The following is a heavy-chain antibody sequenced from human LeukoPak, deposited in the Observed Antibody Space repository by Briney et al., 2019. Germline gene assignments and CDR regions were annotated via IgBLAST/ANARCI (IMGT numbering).Heavy chain of an antibody. J-gene: IGHJ3*01. Sequence: SETLSLTCTVSGGSISSSSYYWGWIRQPPGKGLEWIGSIYFSSSTHYNPSLKSRVTISLDTSKNQFSVRLSSVTAADTAVYYCVRDQADGIAVARSAFDVWGQGTMVKVSS. D-gene: IGHD6-19*01. CDR3: VRDQADGIAVARSAFDV. V-gene: IGHV4-39*07. CDR1: GGSISSSSYY. CDR2: IYFSSST.